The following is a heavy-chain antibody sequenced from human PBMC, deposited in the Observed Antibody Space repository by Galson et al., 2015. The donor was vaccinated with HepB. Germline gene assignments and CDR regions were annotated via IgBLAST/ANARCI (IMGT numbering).Heavy chain of an antibody. CDR1: GFTFSSYS. Sequence: SLRLSCAASGFTFSSYSMNWVRQAPGKGLERVSYISSSSSTIYYADSVKGRFTISRDNAKNSLYLLTNSLRDEDTAVYYCARVLTVGRFDYWGQGTLVTVSS. V-gene: IGHV3-48*02. CDR2: ISSSSSTI. J-gene: IGHJ4*02. D-gene: IGHD4-23*01. CDR3: ARVLTVGRFDY.